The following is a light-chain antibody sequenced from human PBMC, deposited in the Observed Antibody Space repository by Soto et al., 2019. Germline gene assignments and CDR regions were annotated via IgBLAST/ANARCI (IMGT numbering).Light chain of an antibody. CDR2: GTS. CDR1: QSVSNN. V-gene: IGKV3-15*01. Sequence: EIVLTQSPGTLSLSSGERATLSCRASQSVSNNYLAWYQQKPGQAPRLLIYGTSTRATGVPARFSGSGSGTDFTLTISSLQAADFAVYHCQHYNNWPITFGQGTRLEIK. CDR3: QHYNNWPIT. J-gene: IGKJ5*01.